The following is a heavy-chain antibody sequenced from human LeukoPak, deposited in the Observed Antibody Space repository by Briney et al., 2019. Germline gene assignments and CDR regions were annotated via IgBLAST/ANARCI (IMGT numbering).Heavy chain of an antibody. J-gene: IGHJ4*02. CDR3: ARGRPAAGQSFFDY. Sequence: GGSLRLSCAVSGFTFSNYWMSWVRQAPGKGLEWVASIKQDGSGTYYVDSVKGRFTISRDNAKDSLYLQMNSLRAEDTAVYYCARGRPAAGQSFFDYWGQGTLVTVSS. D-gene: IGHD6-13*01. V-gene: IGHV3-7*01. CDR2: IKQDGSGT. CDR1: GFTFSNYW.